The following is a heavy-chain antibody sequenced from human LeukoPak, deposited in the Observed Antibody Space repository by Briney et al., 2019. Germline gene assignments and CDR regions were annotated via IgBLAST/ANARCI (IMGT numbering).Heavy chain of an antibody. Sequence: PSQTLSLTCTVSGGSISSGDYYWSWIRQPPGKGLEWIGYIYYSGSTYYNPSLKSRVTISVDTSKSQFSLKLSSVTAADTAVYYCASFYDSSGYYDYWGQGTLVTVSS. CDR1: GGSISSGDYY. D-gene: IGHD3-22*01. CDR3: ASFYDSSGYYDY. V-gene: IGHV4-30-4*01. CDR2: IYYSGST. J-gene: IGHJ4*02.